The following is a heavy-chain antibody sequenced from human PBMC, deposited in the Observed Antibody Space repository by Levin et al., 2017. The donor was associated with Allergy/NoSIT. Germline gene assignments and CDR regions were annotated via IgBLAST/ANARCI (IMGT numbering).Heavy chain of an antibody. CDR2: IYPVDSYT. J-gene: IGHJ4*02. D-gene: IGHD1-26*01. V-gene: IGHV5-51*01. CDR3: ARRLGGSYYGAPDYFDR. Sequence: GGFLRLSCKGSGYTFTSFWIGWVRQMPGKGLEWMGIIYPVDSYTRYSPSFQGQVTISADKSISTGYLQYRSLKASDTAMYYCARRLGGSYYGAPDYFDRWRQGTLVTVSS. CDR1: GYTFTSFW.